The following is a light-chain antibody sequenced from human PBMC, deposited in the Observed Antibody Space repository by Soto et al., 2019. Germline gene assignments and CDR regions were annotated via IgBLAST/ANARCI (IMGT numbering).Light chain of an antibody. J-gene: IGKJ4*01. CDR3: QQRSNWALT. Sequence: EIVLTQSPATLSLSPGERATLSCRASQSVSSYLAWYQQKPGQAPRLLISDASNRATGIPARFSGSGSGTDFPLTIRVLEPEDFAVYYCQQRSNWALTFGGGTKVEIK. CDR2: DAS. V-gene: IGKV3-11*01. CDR1: QSVSSY.